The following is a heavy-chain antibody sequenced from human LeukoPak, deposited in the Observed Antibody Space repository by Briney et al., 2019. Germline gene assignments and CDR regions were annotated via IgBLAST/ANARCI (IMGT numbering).Heavy chain of an antibody. D-gene: IGHD3-22*01. CDR1: GFTFSDYY. CDR2: IGSSGSTI. V-gene: IGHV3-11*01. CDR3: ARRETYYSDSGGYSIDGFDI. J-gene: IGHJ3*02. Sequence: GGSLRLSCVASGFTFSDYYMSWIRQAPGKGLEWVSYIGSSGSTIYYADSVKGRFTISRDNAKNSLYLQMNSLRAEDTAVYYCARRETYYSDSGGYSIDGFDIWGQGTMVTVSS.